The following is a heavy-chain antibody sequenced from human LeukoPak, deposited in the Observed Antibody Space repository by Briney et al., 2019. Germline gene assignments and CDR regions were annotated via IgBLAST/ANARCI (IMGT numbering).Heavy chain of an antibody. CDR3: ARSFDF. V-gene: IGHV3-48*02. CDR1: GFTFSSHD. J-gene: IGHJ4*02. CDR2: ISTSSSSI. Sequence: PGGSLRLFCAASGFTFSSHDMNWVGQAPGKGLESVSYISTSSSSIYYADSVKARFTISRDNAKNSLYLQMNSLRDEDTAVYYCARSFDFCGQGTLVTVSS.